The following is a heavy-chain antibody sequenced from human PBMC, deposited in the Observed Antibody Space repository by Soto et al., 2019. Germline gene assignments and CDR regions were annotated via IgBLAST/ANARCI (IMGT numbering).Heavy chain of an antibody. J-gene: IGHJ4*02. D-gene: IGHD3-9*01. CDR2: IVVGSGNK. CDR3: AAGGRYFDWLLLDY. Sequence: ASVKVSCKASGFTFTSSAVQWVRQARGQRLEWIGWIVVGSGNKNYAQKFQERVTITRDMSTRTAYMELSSLRSEDTAVYYCAAGGRYFDWLLLDYWGQGTLVTVSS. CDR1: GFTFTSSA. V-gene: IGHV1-58*01.